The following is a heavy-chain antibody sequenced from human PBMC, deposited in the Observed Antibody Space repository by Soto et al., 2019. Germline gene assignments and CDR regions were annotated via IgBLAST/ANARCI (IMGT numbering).Heavy chain of an antibody. CDR2: INPNDGDT. Sequence: QVQLVQSGAEVRKNGASVKVSCTACGYIFTYFFIHWIRQAPGQGRGWLGWINPNDGDTECSRRFLGRFLMTRDTATKTVYMEMTGLTTNATAVYYCGRVTAPGRQTYTFFWGQGSLVPVST. V-gene: IGHV1-2*02. CDR3: GRVTAPGRQTYTFF. D-gene: IGHD3-16*01. J-gene: IGHJ4*02. CDR1: GYIFTYFF.